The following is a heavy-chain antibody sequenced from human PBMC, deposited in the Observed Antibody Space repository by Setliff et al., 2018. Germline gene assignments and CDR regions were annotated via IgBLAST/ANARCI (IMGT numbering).Heavy chain of an antibody. J-gene: IGHJ3*02. CDR3: AREVTGSSSWFEGVFDI. CDR1: GGSISSSSYY. D-gene: IGHD6-13*01. CDR2: IYYSGST. Sequence: KTSETLSLTCTVSGGSISSSSYYWGWIRQPPGKGLEWIGSIYYSGSTYYNPSLKSRVTISVDTSKNQFSLKLSSVTAADTAVYYCAREVTGSSSWFEGVFDIWGQGTMVTVSS. V-gene: IGHV4-39*07.